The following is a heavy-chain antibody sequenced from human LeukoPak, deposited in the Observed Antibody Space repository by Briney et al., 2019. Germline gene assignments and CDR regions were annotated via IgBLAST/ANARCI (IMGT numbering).Heavy chain of an antibody. Sequence: PSETLSLTCTVSGGSISRYFWSWIRQPPGKGLEWIGYIYYSGSTNYNPSLKSRVTISVDTSKNQVSLKLSSVTAADTAVYYCARREGDTSGSYMYNWFDPWGQGTLVTVSS. J-gene: IGHJ5*02. CDR3: ARREGDTSGSYMYNWFDP. V-gene: IGHV4-59*08. CDR2: IYYSGST. CDR1: GGSISRYF. D-gene: IGHD3-3*01.